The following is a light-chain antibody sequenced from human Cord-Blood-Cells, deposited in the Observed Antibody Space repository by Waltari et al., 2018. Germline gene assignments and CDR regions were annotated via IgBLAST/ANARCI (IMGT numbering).Light chain of an antibody. CDR1: QSISSW. CDR3: QQYNSYT. Sequence: DIQMNQSLSTLSASVGDRVTISCRASQSISSWLAWYQQKPVKAPKLLIYDDSSLESGVPSRFSGSGSGTEFTLTISSLQPDNFATYYCQQYNSYTFGQGTKLEIK. J-gene: IGKJ2*01. CDR2: DDS. V-gene: IGKV1-5*01.